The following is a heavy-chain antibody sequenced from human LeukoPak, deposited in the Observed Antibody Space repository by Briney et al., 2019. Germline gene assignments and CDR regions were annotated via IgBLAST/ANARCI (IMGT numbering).Heavy chain of an antibody. D-gene: IGHD4-17*01. Sequence: GGSLRLSCAASGFTFSSYSMNWVRQAPGKGLEWVSSISRSSIYIYYADSVMGRFTISRDNAKNSLYLQMNSLRAEDTAVYYCARVPHYGDYVHYYFDYWGEGTLVSVSS. CDR1: GFTFSSYS. CDR2: ISRSSIYI. CDR3: ARVPHYGDYVHYYFDY. V-gene: IGHV3-21*01. J-gene: IGHJ4*02.